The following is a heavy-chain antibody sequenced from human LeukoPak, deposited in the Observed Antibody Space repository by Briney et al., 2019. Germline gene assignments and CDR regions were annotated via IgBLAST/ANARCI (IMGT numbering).Heavy chain of an antibody. CDR1: GGSINSRSYY. Sequence: PSETLSLTCTVSGGSINSRSYYWGWIRQPPGKGLEWIGRVYYGGTTYYNPSLKSRVTISEDTSKNQFSLKLSSVTAADTAVYYCARRATTVTTGYYFYYTDVWGKETTFSVSS. J-gene: IGHJ6*03. D-gene: IGHD4-17*01. CDR2: VYYGGTT. V-gene: IGHV4-39*01. CDR3: ARRATTVTTGYYFYYTDV.